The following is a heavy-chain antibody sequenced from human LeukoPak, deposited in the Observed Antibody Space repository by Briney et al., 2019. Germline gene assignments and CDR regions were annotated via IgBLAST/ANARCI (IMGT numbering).Heavy chain of an antibody. CDR3: ARINSGRYFDY. CDR2: IYYSGNT. V-gene: IGHV4-59*11. J-gene: IGHJ4*02. D-gene: IGHD6-19*01. Sequence: PSETLSLTCIVPGGSISSHYWTSIRQPPRKGLEYIGYIYYSGNTNYNHSLKSRVTISVDRSKNQFSLKLTSVTAEDTAVYYCARINSGRYFDYWGQGTLVTVSS. CDR1: GGSISSHY.